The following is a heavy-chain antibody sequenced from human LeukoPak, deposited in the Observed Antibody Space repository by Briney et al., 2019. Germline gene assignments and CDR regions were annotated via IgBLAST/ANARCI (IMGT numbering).Heavy chain of an antibody. CDR3: ATGSSLADFFGYYYYMDV. Sequence: ASVTVSCKASGYTFTSYDIKWVRQAPGQGLEWMGWMKPNSGNTGYAQKFQGRVTMTRNTSISTAYMELSSLRSEDTAVYYCATGSSLADFFGYYYYMDVWGKGTTVTVSS. D-gene: IGHD3-3*01. J-gene: IGHJ6*03. V-gene: IGHV1-8*01. CDR2: MKPNSGNT. CDR1: GYTFTSYD.